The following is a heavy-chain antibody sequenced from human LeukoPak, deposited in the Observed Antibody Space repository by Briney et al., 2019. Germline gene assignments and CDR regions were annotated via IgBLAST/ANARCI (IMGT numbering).Heavy chain of an antibody. CDR1: GFTFSSYG. D-gene: IGHD3-22*01. CDR3: AKGALSSVVVVLLDY. CDR2: ISYDGSNK. J-gene: IGHJ4*02. V-gene: IGHV3-30*18. Sequence: GGSLRLSCAASGFTFSSYGMHWVRQAPGKGLEWVAVISYDGSNKYYADSVKGRFTISRDNSKNTLYLQMNSLRAEDTAVYYCAKGALSSVVVVLLDYWGQGTLVTVSS.